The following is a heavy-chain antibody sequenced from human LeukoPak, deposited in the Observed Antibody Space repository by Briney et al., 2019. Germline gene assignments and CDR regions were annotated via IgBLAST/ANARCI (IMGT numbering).Heavy chain of an antibody. CDR1: GYTFTGYY. J-gene: IGHJ5*02. CDR2: INPNSGGT. Sequence: ASVKVSCKASGYTFTGYYMHWVRQAPGQGRAWMGWINPNSGGTNYAQKFQGRVTMTRDTSISTAYMELSRLRSDDTTVYYCARRGAYYDILTGYPRTNWFDPWGQGTLVTVSS. V-gene: IGHV1-2*02. CDR3: ARRGAYYDILTGYPRTNWFDP. D-gene: IGHD3-9*01.